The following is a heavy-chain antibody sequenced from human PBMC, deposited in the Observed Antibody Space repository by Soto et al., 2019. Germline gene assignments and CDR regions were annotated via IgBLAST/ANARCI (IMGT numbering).Heavy chain of an antibody. D-gene: IGHD6-19*01. Sequence: SETLSLTCTVSGGSVNSGVYSWSWIRQSPGKCLEWIGYIYYRGTTYYSPSLRGRLTMSSDTSKNQFSLSLSSVTAADTAVYYCARGARPRIAVAGPSGYFDSWGQGTLVTVS. V-gene: IGHV4-30-4*01. CDR2: IYYRGTT. CDR3: ARGARPRIAVAGPSGYFDS. CDR1: GGSVNSGVYS. J-gene: IGHJ4*02.